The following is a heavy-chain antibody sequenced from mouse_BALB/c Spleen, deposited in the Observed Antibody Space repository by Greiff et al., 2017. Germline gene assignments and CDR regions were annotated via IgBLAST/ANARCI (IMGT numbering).Heavy chain of an antibody. Sequence: EVKLQESGPGLVKPSQSLSLTCTVTGYSITSDYAWNWIRQFPGNKLEWMGYISYSGSTSYNPSLKSRISITRDTSKNQFFLQLNSVTTEDTATYYCARRYRYEYYYAMDYWGQGTSVTVSS. V-gene: IGHV3-2*02. J-gene: IGHJ4*01. D-gene: IGHD2-14*01. CDR1: GYSITSDYA. CDR3: ARRYRYEYYYAMDY. CDR2: ISYSGST.